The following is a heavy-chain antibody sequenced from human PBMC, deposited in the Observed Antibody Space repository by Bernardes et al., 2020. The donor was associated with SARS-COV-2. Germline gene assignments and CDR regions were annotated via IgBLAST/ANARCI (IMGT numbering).Heavy chain of an antibody. D-gene: IGHD4-17*01. V-gene: IGHV4-39*01. CDR1: GGSISSSSYY. J-gene: IGHJ5*02. CDR2: IYYSGST. Sequence: TLSLICTVSGGSISSSSYYWGWIRQPPGKGLEWIGSIYYSGSTYYNPSLKSRVTISVDTSKNQFSLKLSSVTAADTAVYYCARLAPGGTVTSWGQGTLVTVSS. CDR3: ARLAPGGTVTS.